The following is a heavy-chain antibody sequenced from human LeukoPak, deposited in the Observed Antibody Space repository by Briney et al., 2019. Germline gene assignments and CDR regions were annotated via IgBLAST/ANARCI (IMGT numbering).Heavy chain of an antibody. V-gene: IGHV4-34*01. J-gene: IGHJ4*02. Sequence: SETLSLTCGVYGGSFSGYHWTWIRLRPGKGLEWIGDINHSGSTHYNPSLKSRVTISVDTSKNQFSLKLSSVTAADTAVYYCAREDYSNYDRYTLDYWGQGTLVTVSS. D-gene: IGHD4-4*01. CDR1: GGSFSGYH. CDR2: INHSGST. CDR3: AREDYSNYDRYTLDY.